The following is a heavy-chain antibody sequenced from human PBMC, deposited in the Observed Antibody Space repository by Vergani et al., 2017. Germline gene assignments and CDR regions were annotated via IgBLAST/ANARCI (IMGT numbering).Heavy chain of an antibody. Sequence: QVQLQESGPGLVKPSQTLSLTCTVSGGSISSGGYYWSWIRQHPGKGLEWIGYISYRGSTYYNPSLKSRVTISVDTSKNQFSLKLSSVTAADTAVYYCATTAGITMIGYAFDIWGQGTMVTVSS. D-gene: IGHD3-22*01. V-gene: IGHV4-31*03. J-gene: IGHJ3*02. CDR2: ISYRGST. CDR1: GGSISSGGYY. CDR3: ATTAGITMIGYAFDI.